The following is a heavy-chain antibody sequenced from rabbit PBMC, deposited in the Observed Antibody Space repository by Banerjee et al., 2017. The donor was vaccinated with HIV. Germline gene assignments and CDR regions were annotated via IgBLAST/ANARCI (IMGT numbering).Heavy chain of an antibody. Sequence: QEQLVESGGGLVKPEGSLTLTCTASGFSFSNKYVMCWVRQAPGKGLEWIACINSSSGNTVYARWAKGRFTISKTSSTTVTLQMTSLTAADTATYFCARSAGYGGSGYANLWGQGTLVTVS. CDR1: GFSFSNKYV. J-gene: IGHJ4*01. V-gene: IGHV1S45*01. CDR3: ARSAGYGGSGYANL. CDR2: INSSSGNT. D-gene: IGHD8-1*01.